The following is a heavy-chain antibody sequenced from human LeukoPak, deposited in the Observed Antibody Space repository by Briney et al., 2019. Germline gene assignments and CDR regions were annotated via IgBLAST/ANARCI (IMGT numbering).Heavy chain of an antibody. CDR2: INPNSGGT. D-gene: IGHD3-9*01. CDR3: ERATIPDVLRYFDWLESPDAFEI. CDR1: GYTFTGYY. V-gene: IGHV1-2*02. Sequence: ASVKVSCKGCGYTFTGYYRHWVRQAPGQGLEWMGWINPNSGGTNYAQKFQGRVTMTRDTSISIAYMELSRLISDETAVYYCERATIPDVLRYFDWLESPDAFEIWGQGTMVTVSS. J-gene: IGHJ3*02.